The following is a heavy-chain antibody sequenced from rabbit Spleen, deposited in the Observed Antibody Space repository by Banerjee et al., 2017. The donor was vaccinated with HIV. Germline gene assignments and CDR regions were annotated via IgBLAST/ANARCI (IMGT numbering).Heavy chain of an antibody. CDR1: GIDFNYDDY. D-gene: IGHD8-1*01. J-gene: IGHJ6*01. CDR2: VGSGGFT. Sequence: EESGGGLVKPGGTLTLTCKASGIDFNYDDYMCWVRQPPGKGLEWIACVGSGGFTYSATWATGRFTISKTSSTTVTLQVTSLTVADTATYFCARDSGTSFSSYGMDLWGQGTLVTVS. V-gene: IGHV1S40*01. CDR3: ARDSGTSFSSYGMDL.